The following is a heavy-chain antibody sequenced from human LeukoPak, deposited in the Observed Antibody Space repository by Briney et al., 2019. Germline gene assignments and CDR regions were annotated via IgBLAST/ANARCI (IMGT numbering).Heavy chain of an antibody. CDR3: ARGVVSDNWFVP. V-gene: IGHV1-69*05. Sequence: GASVKVSCKASGGTFSSYALSWVRQAPGQGLVWMGEIIPIFGTTNYAQKFQGRVTITTDESTSTAYMELSSLTSEDSAVYYCARGVVSDNWFVPWGQGTLVTVSS. CDR2: IIPIFGTT. J-gene: IGHJ5*02. CDR1: GGTFSSYA. D-gene: IGHD3-3*01.